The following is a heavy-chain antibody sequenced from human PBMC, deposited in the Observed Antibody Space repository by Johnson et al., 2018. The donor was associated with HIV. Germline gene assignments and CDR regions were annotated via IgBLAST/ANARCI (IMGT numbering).Heavy chain of an antibody. J-gene: IGHJ3*02. CDR2: IRFNGSHK. CDR1: RFTFSYYG. CDR3: ARDPTTENSRLTGDFGAFDI. D-gene: IGHD7-27*01. Sequence: VQLVESGGGVVQPGGSLRLSCSASRFTFSYYGMHWVRQAPGKGLEWVTFIRFNGSHKYYADSVKGRFTISRDKNTLYLQMNSLRAEGTAVYYCARDPTTENSRLTGDFGAFDIWGQGTMVTVSS. V-gene: IGHV3-30*02.